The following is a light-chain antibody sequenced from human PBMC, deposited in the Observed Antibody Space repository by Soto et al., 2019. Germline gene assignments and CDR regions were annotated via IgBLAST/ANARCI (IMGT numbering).Light chain of an antibody. CDR1: TSDVGTYNY. J-gene: IGLJ3*02. Sequence: QSALTQPRSVSGSPGQSITISCTGSTSDVGTYNYVSWYQQHPGEAPKVIIYDVTKRPPGVPDRFSGSKSGNTASLIISGLQAEDEAEYHCCSYAGDVWVFGGGTKLTVL. V-gene: IGLV2-11*01. CDR2: DVT. CDR3: CSYAGDVWV.